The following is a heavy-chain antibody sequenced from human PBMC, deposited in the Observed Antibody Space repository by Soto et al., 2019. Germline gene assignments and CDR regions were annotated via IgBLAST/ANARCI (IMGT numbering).Heavy chain of an antibody. CDR2: ISGDGVTT. J-gene: IGHJ4*02. D-gene: IGHD3-9*01. Sequence: EVQLVESGGDLVQRGGSLSVSCAASGFPFSSYWMHWVRHTPGKGLDWVARISGDGVTTYYADSVTGRFTVSRDNAKNTLSLQISGLRAEDTAVYYCAREYYELLTGYYTDYWGQGTLVSVSS. CDR3: AREYYELLTGYYTDY. CDR1: GFPFSSYW. V-gene: IGHV3-74*01.